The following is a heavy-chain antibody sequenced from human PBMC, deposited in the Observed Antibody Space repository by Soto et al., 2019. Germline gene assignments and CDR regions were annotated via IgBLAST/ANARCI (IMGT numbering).Heavy chain of an antibody. J-gene: IGHJ4*02. CDR2: ISYDGSNK. CDR1: GFTFSSYG. V-gene: IGHV3-30*18. Sequence: GGSLRLSCAASGFTFSSYGMHWVRQAPCKGLEWVAVISYDGSNKYYAGSVKGRFTISRDNSKNTLYLQMNSLRAEDTAVYYCAKDGGYYDSSGYLDYWGQGTLVTVSS. D-gene: IGHD3-22*01. CDR3: AKDGGYYDSSGYLDY.